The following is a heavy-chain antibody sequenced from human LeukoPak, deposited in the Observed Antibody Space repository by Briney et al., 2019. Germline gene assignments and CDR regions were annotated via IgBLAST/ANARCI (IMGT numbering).Heavy chain of an antibody. CDR3: AKDSYGDYGKNWFDP. CDR1: GFTFSSYW. CDR2: INSDGSST. J-gene: IGHJ5*02. D-gene: IGHD4-17*01. V-gene: IGHV3-74*01. Sequence: GGSLRLSCAASGFTFSSYWMHWVRQAPGKGLVWVSRINSDGSSTSYADSVKGRFTISRDNSKNTLYLQMNSLRAEDTAVYYCAKDSYGDYGKNWFDPWGQGTLVTVSS.